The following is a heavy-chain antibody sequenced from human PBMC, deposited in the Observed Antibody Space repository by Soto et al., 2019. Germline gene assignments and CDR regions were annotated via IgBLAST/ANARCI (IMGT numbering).Heavy chain of an antibody. V-gene: IGHV4-31*03. J-gene: IGHJ5*02. Sequence: SETLSLTCTVSGGSISSGGYYWSWIRQHPGKGLEWIGYIYYSGSTYYNPSLKSRVTISVDTSKNQFSLKLSSVTAADTAVYYCDRSRLNNWFDPWGQGTLVTVSS. CDR2: IYYSGST. CDR1: GGSISSGGYY. CDR3: DRSRLNNWFDP.